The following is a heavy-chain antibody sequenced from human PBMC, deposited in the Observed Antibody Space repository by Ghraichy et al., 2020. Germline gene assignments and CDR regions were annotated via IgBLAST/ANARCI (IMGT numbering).Heavy chain of an antibody. J-gene: IGHJ4*02. CDR1: GFTFSSYD. V-gene: IGHV3-13*01. Sequence: GGSLRLSCAASGFTFSSYDMHWVRQATGKGLEWVSAIGTAGDTYYPGSVKGRFTISRENAKNSLYLQMNSLRAGDTAVYYCARGRWLRFPDYWGQGTLVTVSS. D-gene: IGHD5-12*01. CDR3: ARGRWLRFPDY. CDR2: IGTAGDT.